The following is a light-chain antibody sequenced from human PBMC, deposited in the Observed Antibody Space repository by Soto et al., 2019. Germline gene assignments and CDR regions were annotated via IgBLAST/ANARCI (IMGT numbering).Light chain of an antibody. CDR3: QERTGWPPWT. CDR2: DAS. Sequence: TQSPSSLSASVGDRATLYCWASQSVSSNLAWYQQKPGQAPRLLIYDASKRASGFPARFSGSGSGTDFTLTISSLEPEDFAVYYCQERTGWPPWTFGQGTKVDIK. V-gene: IGKV3-11*01. CDR1: QSVSSN. J-gene: IGKJ1*01.